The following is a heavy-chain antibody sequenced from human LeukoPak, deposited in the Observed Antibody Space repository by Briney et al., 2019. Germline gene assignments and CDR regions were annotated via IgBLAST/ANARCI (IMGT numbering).Heavy chain of an antibody. CDR1: GFTFSDAY. J-gene: IGHJ4*02. CDR3: TRVRHGDYFDP. V-gene: IGHV3-72*01. D-gene: IGHD4-17*01. Sequence: PGGSLRLSCSASGFTFSDAYMDWVRQAPGKGLQWVGRIRSKPHSYTTDYAASVKGRFTISRDDSKNSLFLQMNSLKIEDTAVYYCTRVRHGDYFDPWGLGTLVTVSS. CDR2: IRSKPHSYTT.